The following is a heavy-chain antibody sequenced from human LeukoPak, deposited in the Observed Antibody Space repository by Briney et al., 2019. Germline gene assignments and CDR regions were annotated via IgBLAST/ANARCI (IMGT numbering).Heavy chain of an antibody. J-gene: IGHJ4*02. D-gene: IGHD3-22*01. V-gene: IGHV4-34*01. CDR1: GGSFSGYY. CDR2: INHSGST. Sequence: SETLSLTCAVYGGSFSGYYWSWIRQPPGKGLEWIGEINHSGSTNYNPSLKSRVTISVDTSKNQFSRKLSSVTAAGTAVYYCARGRSYYYDSSGYSDYWGQGTLVTVSS. CDR3: ARGRSYYYDSSGYSDY.